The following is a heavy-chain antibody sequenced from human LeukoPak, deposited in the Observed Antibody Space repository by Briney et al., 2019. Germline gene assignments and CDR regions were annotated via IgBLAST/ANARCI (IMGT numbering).Heavy chain of an antibody. Sequence: GGSLRLSCAASGFTFSSYEMNWVRQAPGKGLEWVSYISSSGSTIYYADSVKGRFTISRDNAKNSLYLQMNSLRAEDTAVYYCAKERYYYYYMDVWGKGTTVTVSS. CDR3: AKERYYYYYMDV. V-gene: IGHV3-48*03. CDR2: ISSSGSTI. CDR1: GFTFSSYE. J-gene: IGHJ6*03.